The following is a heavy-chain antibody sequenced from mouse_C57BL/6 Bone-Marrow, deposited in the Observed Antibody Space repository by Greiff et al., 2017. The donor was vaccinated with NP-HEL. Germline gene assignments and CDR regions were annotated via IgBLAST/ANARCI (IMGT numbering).Heavy chain of an antibody. CDR3: ARHRITTVVAPYWYFDV. D-gene: IGHD1-1*01. V-gene: IGHV5-9*01. CDR1: GFTFSSYT. J-gene: IGHJ1*03. Sequence: EVQLVESGGGLVKPGGSLKLSCAASGFTFSSYTMSWVRQTPEKRLEWVATISGGGGNTYYPDSVKGRFTISRDNAKNTLYLQMSSLRSEDTALYYCARHRITTVVAPYWYFDVWGTGTTVTVSS. CDR2: ISGGGGNT.